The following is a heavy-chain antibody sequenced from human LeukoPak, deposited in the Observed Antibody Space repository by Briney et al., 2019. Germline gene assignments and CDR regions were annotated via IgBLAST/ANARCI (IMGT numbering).Heavy chain of an antibody. CDR1: SGSITTYY. CDR2: IYYSGST. J-gene: IGHJ6*03. CDR3: ARNTTDYYYMDV. D-gene: IGHD1-1*01. Sequence: PSETLSLTCTVSSGSITTYYWSWIRQPPGKELEWIGYIYYSGSTNYNPSLKSRVTISVDTSKNQFSLKLSSVTAADTAIYYCARNTTDYYYMDVWGKGTTVTVSS. V-gene: IGHV4-59*01.